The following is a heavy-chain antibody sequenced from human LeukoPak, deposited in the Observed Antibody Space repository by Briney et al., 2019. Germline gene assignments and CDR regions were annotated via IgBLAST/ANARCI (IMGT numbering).Heavy chain of an antibody. D-gene: IGHD3-22*01. CDR3: ARDFHDYDSSGPTWYFDL. CDR1: GYTFTSYY. J-gene: IGHJ2*01. CDR2: INPSGGGT. V-gene: IGHV1-46*01. Sequence: ASVKVSCKASGYTFTSYYMHWVRQAPGQGLEWMGIINPSGGGTSYAQKFQGRVTMTRDTSTSTVYMELSSLRSEDTAVYYCARDFHDYDSSGPTWYFDLWGRGTLVTVSS.